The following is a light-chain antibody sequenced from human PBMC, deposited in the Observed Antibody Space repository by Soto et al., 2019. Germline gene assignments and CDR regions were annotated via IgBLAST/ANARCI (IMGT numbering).Light chain of an antibody. Sequence: EIVLTQSPGNLSLSPGERATLSCRASQSVSSSYLAWYQQKPGPAPRLLIYGASTRITGIPDRFSGSGSGTDFTLTISRLEPEDFAVYYCQYYGSSTTFGQGTRLEIK. CDR3: QYYGSSTT. CDR2: GAS. V-gene: IGKV3-20*01. CDR1: QSVSSSY. J-gene: IGKJ5*01.